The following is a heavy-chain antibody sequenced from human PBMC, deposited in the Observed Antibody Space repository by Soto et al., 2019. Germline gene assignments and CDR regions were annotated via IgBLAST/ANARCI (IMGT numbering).Heavy chain of an antibody. Sequence: GGSLRLSCAASGFTFSSYAMSWVRQAPGKGLEWVSAISGSGGSTYYADSVKGRFTISRDNSKSSLYLQMNSLRAEDTAVYYCARSYYDSSASYASYGMDVWGQGTTVTVSS. J-gene: IGHJ6*02. CDR3: ARSYYDSSASYASYGMDV. V-gene: IGHV3-23*01. CDR1: GFTFSSYA. D-gene: IGHD3-22*01. CDR2: ISGSGGST.